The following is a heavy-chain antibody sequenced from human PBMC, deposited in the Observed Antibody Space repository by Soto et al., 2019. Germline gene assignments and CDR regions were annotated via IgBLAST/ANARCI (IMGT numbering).Heavy chain of an antibody. CDR3: AGGYSSSRDPENYYYYYGMDV. CDR2: IIPIFGTA. CDR1: GGTFSSYA. J-gene: IGHJ6*02. Sequence: QVQLVQSGAEVKKPGSLVKVSCKASGGTFSSYAISWVRQAPGQGLEWMGGIIPIFGTANYAQKFQGRVTITADESTSTAYMELSSLRSEDTAVYYCAGGYSSSRDPENYYYYYGMDVWGQGTTVTVSS. D-gene: IGHD6-13*01. V-gene: IGHV1-69*01.